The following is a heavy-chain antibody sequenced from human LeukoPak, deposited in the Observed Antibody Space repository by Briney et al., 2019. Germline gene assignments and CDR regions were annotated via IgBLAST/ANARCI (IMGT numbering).Heavy chain of an antibody. CDR2: IYPGDSDT. CDR3: AIQSLGPDDAFDI. J-gene: IGHJ3*02. V-gene: IGHV5-51*01. CDR1: GYSFTSYW. D-gene: IGHD1-14*01. Sequence: GESPKTSCKGSGYSFTSYWIGWVRQIPGKGLGWMGIIYPGDSDTRYSPSFQAQLTISTDKSISTAYLQWSSLKASDTAMYYCAIQSLGPDDAFDIWGQGTMVTVSS.